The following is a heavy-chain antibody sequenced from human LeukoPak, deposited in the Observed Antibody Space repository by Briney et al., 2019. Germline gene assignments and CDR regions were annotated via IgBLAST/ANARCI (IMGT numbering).Heavy chain of an antibody. Sequence: KPSETLSLTCTVSGGSISSYYWSWIRQPPGKGLEWIGEINHSGSTNYNPSLKSRVTISVDTSKNQFSLKLSSVTAADTAVFYCARGLSNSRRTLLGLDYWGQGTLVTVSS. V-gene: IGHV4-34*01. D-gene: IGHD3-16*01. J-gene: IGHJ4*02. CDR2: INHSGST. CDR3: ARGLSNSRRTLLGLDY. CDR1: GGSISSYY.